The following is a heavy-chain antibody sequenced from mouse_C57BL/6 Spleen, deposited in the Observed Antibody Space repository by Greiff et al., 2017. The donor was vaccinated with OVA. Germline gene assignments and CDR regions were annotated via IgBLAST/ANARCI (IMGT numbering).Heavy chain of an antibody. J-gene: IGHJ4*01. CDR1: GFTFSDYG. CDR2: ISSGSSTI. D-gene: IGHD2-1*01. V-gene: IGHV5-17*01. Sequence: EVQLQQSGGGLVKPGGSLKLSCAASGFTFSDYGMHWVRQAPEKGLEWVAYISSGSSTIYYADTVKGRFTISRDNAKNTLFLQMTSLRSEDTAMYYCARGNYGSAMDYWGQGTSVTVSS. CDR3: ARGNYGSAMDY.